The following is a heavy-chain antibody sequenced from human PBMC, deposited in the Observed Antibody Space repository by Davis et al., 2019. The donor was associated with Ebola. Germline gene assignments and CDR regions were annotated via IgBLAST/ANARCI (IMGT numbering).Heavy chain of an antibody. V-gene: IGHV1-69*13. D-gene: IGHD6-6*01. CDR2: IIPIFGTA. CDR3: ARDLYSSSIDY. Sequence: AASVKVSCKASGYTFTSYGISWVRQAPGQGLEWMGGIIPIFGTANYAQKFQGRVTITADESTSTAYMELRSLRSDDTAVYYCARDLYSSSIDYWGQGTLVTVSS. J-gene: IGHJ4*02. CDR1: GYTFTSYG.